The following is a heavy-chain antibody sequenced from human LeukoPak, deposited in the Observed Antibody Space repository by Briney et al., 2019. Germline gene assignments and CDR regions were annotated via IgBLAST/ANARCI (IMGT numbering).Heavy chain of an antibody. D-gene: IGHD1-26*01. V-gene: IGHV3-64D*09. CDR1: GFTFSSHG. Sequence: GGSLRLSCAASGFTFSSHGMHWVRQAPGKGLEYISSISSNGGSTYYADSVKGRFTISRDNSKNTLSLHMSSLKPEDTAVYYCVKSDNIVGATYFDYWGQGTLVTVSS. J-gene: IGHJ4*02. CDR3: VKSDNIVGATYFDY. CDR2: ISSNGGST.